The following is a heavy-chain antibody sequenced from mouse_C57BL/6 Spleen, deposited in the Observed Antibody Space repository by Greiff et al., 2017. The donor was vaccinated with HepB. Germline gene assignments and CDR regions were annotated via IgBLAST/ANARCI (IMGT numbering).Heavy chain of an antibody. Sequence: VQLQQSVAELVRPGASVKLSCTASGFNIKNTYMHWVKQRPEQGLEWIGRIDPADGNTKYAPKFQGKATITADTSSNTAYLQLSSLASEDTAIYYCAKANPPDYVFAYWGQGTLVTVSS. CDR3: AKANPPDYVFAY. D-gene: IGHD2-4*01. CDR1: GFNIKNTY. J-gene: IGHJ3*01. CDR2: IDPADGNT. V-gene: IGHV14-3*01.